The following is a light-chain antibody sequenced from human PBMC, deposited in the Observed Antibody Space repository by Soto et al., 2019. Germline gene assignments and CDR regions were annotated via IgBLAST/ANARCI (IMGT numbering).Light chain of an antibody. V-gene: IGLV2-23*02. J-gene: IGLJ2*01. CDR2: EVT. Sequence: QSVLTQPASVSGSPGQSITISCTGTSSDIVTYNLVSWYQHHPGKAPKLMIYEVTKRPSGVSSRFSGSKSGNTASLTISGLQAEDEADYYCCSYAGTSTLFGGGTKLTVL. CDR3: CSYAGTSTL. CDR1: SSDIVTYNL.